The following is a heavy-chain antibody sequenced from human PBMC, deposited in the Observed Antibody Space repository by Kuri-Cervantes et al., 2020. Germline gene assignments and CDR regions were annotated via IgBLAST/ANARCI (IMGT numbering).Heavy chain of an antibody. D-gene: IGHD6-19*01. V-gene: IGHV4-61*02. CDR1: GGSISSGSYY. Sequence: SCTVSGGSISSGSYYWSWIRQPAGKGLEWIGRIYTSGSTNYNPSLKSRVTISVDTSKNQFSLKLSSVTAADTAVYYCARIGVAGDAFDIWGQGTMVTVSS. CDR2: IYTSGST. CDR3: ARIGVAGDAFDI. J-gene: IGHJ3*02.